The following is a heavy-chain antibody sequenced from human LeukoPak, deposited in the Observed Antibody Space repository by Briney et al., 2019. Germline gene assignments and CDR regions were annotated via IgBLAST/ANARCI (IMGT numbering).Heavy chain of an antibody. J-gene: IGHJ5*01. Sequence: SETLSLTCTVSRGSIRTADYYWAWVRQPPGEGLEWLGSIYFSGTPYFNPSLKSRVAVSIDTSKNQFSLKVTSVNASDTAVYFCAKTSSWYAGAWFDSWGQGTLVTVSS. CDR2: IYFSGTP. CDR3: AKTSSWYAGAWFDS. D-gene: IGHD6-13*01. CDR1: RGSIRTADYY. V-gene: IGHV4-39*01.